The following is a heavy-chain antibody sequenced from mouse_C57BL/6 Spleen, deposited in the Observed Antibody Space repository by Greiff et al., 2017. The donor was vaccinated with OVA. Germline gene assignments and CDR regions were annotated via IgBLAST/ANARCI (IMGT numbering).Heavy chain of an antibody. CDR2: INPGNGGT. CDR3: ARGDYYGSAWFAY. D-gene: IGHD1-1*01. Sequence: QVKLLQPGPDLVKPGASVKLSCKASGYTFTSYCMHWVKQRPGKGLGWMGNINPGNGGTNYNEQFKRRATLTVDKSSSTAYMQLSSLTSEDSAVYYCARGDYYGSAWFAYWGQGPLVTVAA. V-gene: IGHV1-53*01. CDR1: GYTFTSYC. J-gene: IGHJ3*01.